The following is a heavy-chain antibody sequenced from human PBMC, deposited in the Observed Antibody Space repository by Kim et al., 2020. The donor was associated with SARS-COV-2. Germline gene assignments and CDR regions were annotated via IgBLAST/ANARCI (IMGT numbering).Heavy chain of an antibody. Sequence: GGSLRLSCAASGFTFSSCGMHWVRQAPGKGLEWVAVIWYDGSNKYYADSVKGRFTISRDNSKNTLYLQMNSLRAEDTAVYYCARTYFNPNPSYGMDVWGQGTTVTVSS. D-gene: IGHD3-10*01. CDR1: GFTFSSCG. J-gene: IGHJ6*02. CDR3: ARTYFNPNPSYGMDV. V-gene: IGHV3-33*01. CDR2: IWYDGSNK.